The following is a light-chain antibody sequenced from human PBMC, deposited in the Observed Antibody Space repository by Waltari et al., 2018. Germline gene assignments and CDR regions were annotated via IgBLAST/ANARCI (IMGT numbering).Light chain of an antibody. CDR2: DVS. CDR1: QDLMYDDGKTY. J-gene: IGKJ2*01. Sequence: DVVMTQTPLSLSVTPGQPASFSCKSSQDLMYDDGKTYLFWYLQKPGQSPQPLMYDVSSRFSGVPERFSGNGSGTDFTLTISRVEPEDVGVYYCMQAINLYTFGQGTKLEI. CDR3: MQAINLYT. V-gene: IGKV2-29*02.